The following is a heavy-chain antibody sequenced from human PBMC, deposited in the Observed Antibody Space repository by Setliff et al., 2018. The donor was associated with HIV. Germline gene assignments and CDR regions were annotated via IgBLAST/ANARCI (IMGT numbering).Heavy chain of an antibody. CDR3: ARDCRVGWVFTYGMDV. D-gene: IGHD6-13*01. CDR1: GFTFSSYA. J-gene: IGHJ6*02. Sequence: GGSLRLSCAASGFTFSSYAMSWVRQAPGKGLEWVSVISGSGGTTYYADSVKGRFTISRDNSKNTLFLQMNSLRPEDTAVYYYARDCRVGWVFTYGMDVWGQGTLVTVSS. V-gene: IGHV3-23*01. CDR2: ISGSGGTT.